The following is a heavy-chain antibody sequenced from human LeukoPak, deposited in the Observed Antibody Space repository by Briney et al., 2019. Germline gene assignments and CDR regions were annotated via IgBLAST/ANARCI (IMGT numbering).Heavy chain of an antibody. CDR2: INSISGEI. CDR3: ARGAYQIVVVTAPTY. J-gene: IGHJ4*02. CDR1: GFTFSYYS. V-gene: IGHV3-21*05. D-gene: IGHD2-21*02. Sequence: GGSLRLSCVASGFTFSYYSMNWVRQAPGKGLEWVSYINSISGEIWYADSVKGRFTISRDISKNTLYLQMTSLRAEDTAVYYCARGAYQIVVVTAPTYWGQGTLVTVSS.